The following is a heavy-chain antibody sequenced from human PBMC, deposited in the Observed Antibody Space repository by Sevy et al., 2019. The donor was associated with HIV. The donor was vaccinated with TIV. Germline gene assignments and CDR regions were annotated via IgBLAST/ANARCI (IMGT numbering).Heavy chain of an antibody. Sequence: GGSLRLSCAASGFTFSSYAMHWVRQAPGKGLEWVAVISYDGSNKYYADSVKGRFTISRDNSKNTLYLQMNSLRAEDTAVYYFARYQHDYGVNLRTGWFDPWGQGTLVTVSS. CDR1: GFTFSSYA. D-gene: IGHD4-17*01. V-gene: IGHV3-30-3*01. J-gene: IGHJ5*02. CDR3: ARYQHDYGVNLRTGWFDP. CDR2: ISYDGSNK.